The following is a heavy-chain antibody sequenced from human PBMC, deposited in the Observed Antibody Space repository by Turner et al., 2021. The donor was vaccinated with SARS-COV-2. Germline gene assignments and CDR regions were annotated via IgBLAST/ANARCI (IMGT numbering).Heavy chain of an antibody. D-gene: IGHD4-4*01. CDR1: GYTFTGYY. CDR3: YRGPDAFDI. CDR2: INPNSGGT. V-gene: IGHV1-2*02. J-gene: IGHJ3*02. Sequence: QVQLVQSGAEVKKPVASVKVSCKASGYTFTGYYMHWVRQAPGQGLEWMGWINPNSGGTNYVQKFQGRVTMTRDTSISTAYMEVSRLRSDDTAVYYCYRGPDAFDIWGQGTMVTVSS.